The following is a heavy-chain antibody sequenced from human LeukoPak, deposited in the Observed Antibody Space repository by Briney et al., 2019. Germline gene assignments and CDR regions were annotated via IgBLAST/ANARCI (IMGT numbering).Heavy chain of an antibody. V-gene: IGHV1-18*01. CDR2: ISAYNGNT. J-gene: IGHJ5*02. D-gene: IGHD2-2*01. CDR3: ARAPIVVVPAAIGGGVWFDP. Sequence: GASVKVSCKASGYTFTSYGISWVRQAPGQGLEWMGWISAYNGNTNYAQKLQGRVTMTRNTSISTAYMELSSLRSEDTAVYYCARAPIVVVPAAIGGGVWFDPWGQGTLVTVSS. CDR1: GYTFTSYG.